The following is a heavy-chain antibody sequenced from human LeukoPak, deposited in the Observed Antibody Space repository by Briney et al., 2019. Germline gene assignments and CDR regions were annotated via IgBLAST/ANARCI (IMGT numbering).Heavy chain of an antibody. CDR3: AKDGDYYDSSGYYSDY. Sequence: PGGSLRLSCAASGFTFSSYAMNWVRQPPGKGLEWVSAISGSGDSTYYADSVKGRFTISRDNSKNTLYLQMNSLRVEDTAVYYCAKDGDYYDSSGYYSDYWGQGTLVTVSS. CDR1: GFTFSSYA. J-gene: IGHJ4*02. CDR2: ISGSGDST. D-gene: IGHD3-22*01. V-gene: IGHV3-23*01.